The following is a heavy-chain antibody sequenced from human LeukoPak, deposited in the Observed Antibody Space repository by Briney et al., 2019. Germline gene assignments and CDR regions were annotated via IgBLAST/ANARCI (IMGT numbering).Heavy chain of an antibody. V-gene: IGHV3-7*03. CDR1: GFTFSSYW. CDR3: AKDRHYMSSWYGAGDS. Sequence: GSLRLSCAASGFTFSSYWMSWVRQAPGKGLEWVANIKQDGSEKYYVDSVKGRFTISRDNAKNSLYLQMNSLRAEDTAVYYCAKDRHYMSSWYGAGDSWGQGTLVTVSS. D-gene: IGHD6-13*01. J-gene: IGHJ4*02. CDR2: IKQDGSEK.